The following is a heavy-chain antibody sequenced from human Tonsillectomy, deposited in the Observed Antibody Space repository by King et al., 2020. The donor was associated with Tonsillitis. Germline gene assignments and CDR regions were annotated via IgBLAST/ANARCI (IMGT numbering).Heavy chain of an antibody. V-gene: IGHV3-9*01. J-gene: IGHJ1*01. CDR3: ANPGIAAAAT. Sequence: VQLVESGGGLVQPGRSLRLSCAAFGFTFDDYAMHWVRQAPGKGLEWVSGISWNSGSIGYADSVKGRFTISRDNAKNSLYLQMNSLRAEDTALYYCANPGIAAAATCGQGTLVTVSS. CDR1: GFTFDDYA. D-gene: IGHD6-13*01. CDR2: ISWNSGSI.